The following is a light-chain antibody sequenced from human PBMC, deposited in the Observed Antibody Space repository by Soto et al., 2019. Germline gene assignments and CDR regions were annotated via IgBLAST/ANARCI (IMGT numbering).Light chain of an antibody. Sequence: QPPSVSGAPGQRVTISCTGSSSNIGAGYDVHWYQQLPGTAPKLLIYGNSNRPSGVSHRFSGSKSGDTASLTISGLQAEDEADYYCTSYTSSTPFYVFGTGTKVTVL. CDR3: TSYTSSTPFYV. J-gene: IGLJ1*01. CDR1: SSNIGAGYD. CDR2: GNS. V-gene: IGLV1-40*03.